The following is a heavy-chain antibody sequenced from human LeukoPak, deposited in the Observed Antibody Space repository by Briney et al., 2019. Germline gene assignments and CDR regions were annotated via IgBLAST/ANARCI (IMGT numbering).Heavy chain of an antibody. J-gene: IGHJ4*02. CDR3: ARARVGYYYDRRLLDY. CDR2: INHSGST. D-gene: IGHD3-22*01. V-gene: IGHV4-34*01. CDR1: GGSFSGYY. Sequence: SETLSLTCAVYGGSFSGYYWSWIRQPPGKGLEWIGEINHSGSTNYNPSLKSRVTISVDTSKNQFSLKLSSVTAADTAVYYCARARVGYYYDRRLLDYRGQGTLVTVSS.